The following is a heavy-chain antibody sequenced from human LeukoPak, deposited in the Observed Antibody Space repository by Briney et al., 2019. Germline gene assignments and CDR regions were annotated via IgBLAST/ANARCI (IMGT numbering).Heavy chain of an antibody. Sequence: KSSETLSLTCTVSGGSISSSSYYWGWIRQPPGKGLEWIGSIYYSGSTYYNPSLKSRVTISVDTSKNQFSLKLSSVTAADTAVYYCASYSSGWYRRPYFDYWGQGTLVTVSS. D-gene: IGHD6-19*01. V-gene: IGHV4-39*07. CDR2: IYYSGST. CDR1: GGSISSSSYY. CDR3: ASYSSGWYRRPYFDY. J-gene: IGHJ4*02.